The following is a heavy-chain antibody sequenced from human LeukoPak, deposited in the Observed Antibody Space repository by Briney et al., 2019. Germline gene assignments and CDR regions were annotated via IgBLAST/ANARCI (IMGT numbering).Heavy chain of an antibody. J-gene: IGHJ4*02. CDR1: GGTFSSYA. CDR2: IIPIFGTA. D-gene: IGHD2-2*02. V-gene: IGHV1-69*13. Sequence: GASVKVSCKASGGTFSSYAISWVRQAPGQGLEWMGGIIPIFGTANYAQKFQGRVTITADESTSTAYMELSRLRSDDTAVYYCARRPPVVPAAIRGANSSGWYSSARDDYWGQGTLVTVSS. CDR3: ARRPPVVPAAIRGANSSGWYSSARDDY.